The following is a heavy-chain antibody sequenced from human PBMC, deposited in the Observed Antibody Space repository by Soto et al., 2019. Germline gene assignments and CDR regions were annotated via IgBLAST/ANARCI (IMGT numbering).Heavy chain of an antibody. CDR3: ARGSATYGDYDLDY. CDR1: GFTFSDYY. CDR2: ISSSSSYT. D-gene: IGHD4-17*01. J-gene: IGHJ4*02. Sequence: QVQLVESGGGLVKPGGSLRLSCAASGFTFSDYYMSWIRQAPGKGLEWVSYISSSSSYTNYADSVKGRFTISRDNAKNSLYLQMDSLRAEDTAVYYCARGSATYGDYDLDYWGQGTLVTVSS. V-gene: IGHV3-11*05.